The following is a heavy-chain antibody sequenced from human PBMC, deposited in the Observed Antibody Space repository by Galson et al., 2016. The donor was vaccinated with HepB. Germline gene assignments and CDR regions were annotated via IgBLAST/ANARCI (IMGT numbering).Heavy chain of an antibody. J-gene: IGHJ6*02. CDR3: ARYDFWSGYRYAMDV. CDR2: IYYRGST. CDR1: GGSVNSGTFY. D-gene: IGHD3/OR15-3a*01. Sequence: SETLSLACTVSGGSVNSGTFYWNWIRQPPGKGLEWIGYIYYRGSTNYNPSLKSRVTISGDRSKNQFSLKLNSVTAADTAVYYCARYDFWSGYRYAMDVWGQGTTVIVSS. V-gene: IGHV4-61*01.